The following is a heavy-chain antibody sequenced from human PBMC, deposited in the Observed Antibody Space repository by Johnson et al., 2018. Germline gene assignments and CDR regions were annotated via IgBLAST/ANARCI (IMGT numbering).Heavy chain of an antibody. J-gene: IGHJ6*03. CDR3: ARMVFAVDYYSYYYIDV. Sequence: VQLVESGAEVKKPGESLKISCKGSGYSFSNYWIGWVRQMPGKGLEWMGIIYPGDSDTRSGPSSQGQGTISADKSIRTAYLQWSSLKASDTAMYYCARMVFAVDYYSYYYIDVWGKGTTVTVSS. CDR1: GYSFSNYW. CDR2: IYPGDSDT. V-gene: IGHV5-51*01. D-gene: IGHD1-14*01.